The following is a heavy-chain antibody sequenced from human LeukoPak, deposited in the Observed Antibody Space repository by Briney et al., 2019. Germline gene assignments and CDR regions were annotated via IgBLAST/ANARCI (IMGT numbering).Heavy chain of an antibody. D-gene: IGHD2-2*01. CDR3: ATISTSSNGYYYYYMDV. V-gene: IGHV3-30*02. Sequence: GGSLRLSCAASGFTFSSYGMHWVRQAPGKGLEWVAFKRYDGSNKYYADSVKGRFTISRDNSKNTLYLQMNSLRAEDTAVYYCATISTSSNGYYYYYMDVWGKGTTVTVSS. CDR1: GFTFSSYG. J-gene: IGHJ6*03. CDR2: KRYDGSNK.